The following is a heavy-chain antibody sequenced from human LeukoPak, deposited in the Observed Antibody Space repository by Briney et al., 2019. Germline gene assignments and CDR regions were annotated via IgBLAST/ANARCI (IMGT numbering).Heavy chain of an antibody. V-gene: IGHV1-18*04. Sequence: ASVTVSCKASGYTFTSYGISWARQAPGQGLEWMGWISAYNGNTNYAQKLQGRVTMTTDTSTSTAYMELRSLRSDDTAVYYCARALMITFGGVIVNGPYYFDYWGQGTLVTVSS. CDR1: GYTFTSYG. D-gene: IGHD3-16*02. CDR2: ISAYNGNT. CDR3: ARALMITFGGVIVNGPYYFDY. J-gene: IGHJ4*02.